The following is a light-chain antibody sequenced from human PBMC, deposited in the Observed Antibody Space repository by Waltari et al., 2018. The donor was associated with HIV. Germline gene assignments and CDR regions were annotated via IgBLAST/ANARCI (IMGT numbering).Light chain of an antibody. V-gene: IGKV1-39*01. CDR2: AAS. CDR3: QQSYMTPRT. Sequence: DLQMTQSPPSLSASVGDRVTITCRAGQRISSYLNWYRQKPGKVPELLIYAASSLQSGVPSRFSGSGSDTDFTLTITSLQPEDVATYYCQQSYMTPRTFGQGTKLEIK. J-gene: IGKJ2*02. CDR1: QRISSY.